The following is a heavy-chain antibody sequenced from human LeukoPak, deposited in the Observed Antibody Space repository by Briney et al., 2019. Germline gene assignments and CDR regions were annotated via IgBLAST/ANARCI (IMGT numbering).Heavy chain of an antibody. J-gene: IGHJ4*02. CDR3: ARGPSGYHNT. CDR2: ISSSSTTI. V-gene: IGHV3-48*01. Sequence: QPGGSLRLSCVASGFTFSSYSMMWVRQAPGKGLEWVSYISSSSTTIYYADSVKGRFTISRDNAKNSLYLQMNSLRAEDTAVYYCARGPSGYHNTGGQGTLVTVSS. CDR1: GFTFSSYS. D-gene: IGHD5-12*01.